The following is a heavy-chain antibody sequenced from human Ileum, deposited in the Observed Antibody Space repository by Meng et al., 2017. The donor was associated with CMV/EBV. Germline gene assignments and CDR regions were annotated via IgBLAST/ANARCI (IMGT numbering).Heavy chain of an antibody. D-gene: IGHD2-2*01. CDR2: VYSSGST. CDR1: GGSLSGYY. V-gene: IGHV4-4*07. J-gene: IGHJ4*02. Sequence: SGARLVRPSGPFSLTSTVSGGSLSGYYWSWIRQPATKGLEWIGRVYSSGSTDYNPSLQSRVTMSVDTSKNQFSLKLSSVTAADTAVYYCARGSSSWAFDYWGQGTLVTVSS. CDR3: ARGSSSWAFDY.